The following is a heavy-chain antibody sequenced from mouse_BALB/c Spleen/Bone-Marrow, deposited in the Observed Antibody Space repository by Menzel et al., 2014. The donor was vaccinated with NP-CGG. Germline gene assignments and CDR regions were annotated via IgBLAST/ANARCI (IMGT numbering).Heavy chain of an antibody. CDR1: GDSITSGY. CDR3: ARFGYDYALDY. Sequence: EVNVVESGPSLVKPSQTLSLTCSVTGDSITSGYWNWIRKFPGNKLEYMGYISYSGSTYYNPSLKSRISITRDTSKNQYYLQVKSVTTEDTATYYCARFGYDYALDYWGQGTSVTVSS. V-gene: IGHV3-8*02. D-gene: IGHD2-2*01. J-gene: IGHJ4*01. CDR2: ISYSGST.